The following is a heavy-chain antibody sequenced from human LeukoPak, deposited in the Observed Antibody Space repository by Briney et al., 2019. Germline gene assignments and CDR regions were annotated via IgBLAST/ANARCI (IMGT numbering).Heavy chain of an antibody. J-gene: IGHJ4*02. D-gene: IGHD5-12*01. V-gene: IGHV3-23*01. CDR3: AKGAYDYIEMGYFDS. CDR2: LIGSSGST. Sequence: GGSLRLSCAASGFTFSSYVMTWVRQAPGKGLEWVSVLIGSSGSTNYADSVKGRFTISRDKSKNTLFLQMNSLRAEDTAIYFCAKGAYDYIEMGYFDSWGQGTLVTVSS. CDR1: GFTFSSYV.